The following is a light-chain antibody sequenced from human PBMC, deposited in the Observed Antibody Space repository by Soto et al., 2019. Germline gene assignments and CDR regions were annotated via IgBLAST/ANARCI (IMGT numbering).Light chain of an antibody. V-gene: IGLV1-40*01. CDR1: SSNIGAGYD. Sequence: QSVLTQPPSVSGAPGQRVTISCTGSSSNIGAGYDVHWYQQLPGTAPKLLIYGNSNRPSGVPYRFSGSKSGTSASLAITGRQAEDEADYYCQSYDSSLRGWVFGGGTQLTVL. CDR2: GNS. J-gene: IGLJ3*02. CDR3: QSYDSSLRGWV.